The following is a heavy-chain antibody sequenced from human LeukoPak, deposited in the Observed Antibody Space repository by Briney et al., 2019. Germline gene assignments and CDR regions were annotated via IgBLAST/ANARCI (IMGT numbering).Heavy chain of an antibody. Sequence: LXXIGEINHSGSTNYNPSLKSRVTISVDTSKNQFSLKLSSVTAADTAVYYCARGKFIAAAHFDYWGQGTLVTVSS. J-gene: IGHJ4*02. CDR2: INHSGST. V-gene: IGHV4-34*01. CDR3: ARGKFIAAAHFDY. D-gene: IGHD6-13*01.